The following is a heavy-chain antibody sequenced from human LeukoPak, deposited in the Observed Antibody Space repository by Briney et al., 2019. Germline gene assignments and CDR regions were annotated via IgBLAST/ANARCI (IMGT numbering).Heavy chain of an antibody. CDR1: GYTFTSYG. Sequence: ASVKVSCKASGYTFTSYGISWVRQAPGQGLEWMGWISAYNGNTNYAQKLQGRVTMTADTSTSTAYMELRSLRSDDTAVYYCARDDSSGYHPTTDYWGQGTLVTVSS. V-gene: IGHV1-18*01. D-gene: IGHD3-22*01. CDR3: ARDDSSGYHPTTDY. J-gene: IGHJ4*02. CDR2: ISAYNGNT.